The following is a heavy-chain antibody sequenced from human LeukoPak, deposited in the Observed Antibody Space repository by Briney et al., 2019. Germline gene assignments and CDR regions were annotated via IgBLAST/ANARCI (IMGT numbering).Heavy chain of an antibody. V-gene: IGHV4-39*01. Sequence: KPSETLSFTCTVSGGSLGSSTNYGGWVRQTPGKGMEWIGSMYYGGTTYYNPSLKSRLTLSVGTSKNQISLRLHSVTAADSAVYFCATGKFSGYYDYWGQGTLVTVSS. D-gene: IGHD3-22*01. CDR1: GGSLGSSTNY. CDR2: MYYGGTT. J-gene: IGHJ4*02. CDR3: ATGKFSGYYDY.